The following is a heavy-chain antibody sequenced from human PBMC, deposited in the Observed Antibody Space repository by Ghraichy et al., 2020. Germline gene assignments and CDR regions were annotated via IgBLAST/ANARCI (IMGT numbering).Heavy chain of an antibody. CDR1: GYSIRSGYY. D-gene: IGHD2-15*01. CDR3: ARCPHCDGGTCYTRYFDC. Sequence: NPSLTCVVSGYSIRSGYYWGWIRQTPGMGLEWIGSIDHTGNTYHNPSLKSRVTISIDTSKNQFSLKLSSVTAADTAVYYCARCPHCDGGTCYTRYFDCWGQGTLVTVSS. V-gene: IGHV4-38-2*01. J-gene: IGHJ4*02. CDR2: IDHTGNT.